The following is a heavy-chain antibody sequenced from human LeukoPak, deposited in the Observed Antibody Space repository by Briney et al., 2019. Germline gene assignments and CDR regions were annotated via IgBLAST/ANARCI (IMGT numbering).Heavy chain of an antibody. V-gene: IGHV4-30-4*08. Sequence: SETLSLTCTVSGGSISSGDYYWSWIRQPPGKGLEWIGYIYYSGSTYYNPSLKSRVTISVDTSKNQFSLKLSSVTAADTAVYYCARDQDVYDFWSGYPRLDPWGQGTLVTVSS. J-gene: IGHJ5*02. CDR1: GGSISSGDYY. CDR3: ARDQDVYDFWSGYPRLDP. CDR2: IYYSGST. D-gene: IGHD3-3*01.